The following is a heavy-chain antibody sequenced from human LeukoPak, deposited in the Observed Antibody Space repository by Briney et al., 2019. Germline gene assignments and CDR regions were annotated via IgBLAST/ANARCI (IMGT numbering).Heavy chain of an antibody. J-gene: IGHJ4*02. Sequence: PSETLSLTCAVYGGSFSGYYWSWIRQPPGKGLEWIGYIYHSGSTYYNPSLKSRVTISVDRSKNQFSLKLSSVTAADTAVYYCARGVSGYSPLGYFDYWGQGTLVTVSS. D-gene: IGHD3-22*01. CDR2: IYHSGST. V-gene: IGHV4-34*01. CDR1: GGSFSGYY. CDR3: ARGVSGYSPLGYFDY.